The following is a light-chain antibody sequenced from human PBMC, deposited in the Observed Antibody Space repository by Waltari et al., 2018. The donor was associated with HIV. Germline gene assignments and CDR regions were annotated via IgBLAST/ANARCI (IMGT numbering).Light chain of an antibody. J-gene: IGKJ2*01. CDR2: DAS. V-gene: IGKV3-11*01. CDR1: QSVSTY. CDR3: QQRSYWPFT. Sequence: EIVLTQSPATLYLSPGERATLSCRASQSVSTYLAWYQQKPGQAPRLLIYDASNRATGIPARFSGSGSGTDFTLTISSLEPEDFAVYYCQQRSYWPFTFGQGTKLEIK.